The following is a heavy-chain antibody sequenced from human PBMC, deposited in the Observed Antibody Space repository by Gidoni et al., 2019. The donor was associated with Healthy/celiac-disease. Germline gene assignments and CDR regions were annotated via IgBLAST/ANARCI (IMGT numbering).Heavy chain of an antibody. Sequence: EVQLVESGGGLVQPGRSLRLSCTASGFTFGDYAMSWFRQAPGKGLEWVGFIRSKAYGGTTEYAASVKGRFTISRDDSKSIAYLQMNSLKTEDTAVYYCTREGEIYDILTGYYRGSDVPYYYYYYMDVWGKGTTVTVSS. CDR2: IRSKAYGGTT. CDR1: GFTFGDYA. V-gene: IGHV3-49*03. CDR3: TREGEIYDILTGYYRGSDVPYYYYYYMDV. D-gene: IGHD3-9*01. J-gene: IGHJ6*03.